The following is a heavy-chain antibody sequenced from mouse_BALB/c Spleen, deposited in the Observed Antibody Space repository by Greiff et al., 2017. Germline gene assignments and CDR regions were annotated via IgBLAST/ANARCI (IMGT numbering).Heavy chain of an antibody. D-gene: IGHD2-10*01. CDR1: GFTFSSFG. CDR3: ARGPPLLVDY. V-gene: IGHV5-17*02. J-gene: IGHJ4*01. CDR2: ISSGSSTI. Sequence: EVKLMESGGGLVQPGGSRKLSCAASGFTFSSFGMHWVRQAPEKGLEWVAYISSGSSTIYYADTVKGRFTISRDNPKNTLFLQRTSLRSEDTAMYYCARGPPLLVDYWGQGTSVTVSS.